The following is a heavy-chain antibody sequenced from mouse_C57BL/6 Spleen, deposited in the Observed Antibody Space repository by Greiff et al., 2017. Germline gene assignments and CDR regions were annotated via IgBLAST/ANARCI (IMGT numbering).Heavy chain of an antibody. J-gene: IGHJ4*01. CDR1: GYTFTSYW. V-gene: IGHV1-53*01. D-gene: IGHD2-4*01. CDR3: ARARLRGYAMDY. Sequence: QVNVMQPGTELVKPGASVKLSCKASGYTFTSYWMNWVKQRPGTGLEWIGNINPSNGGNTYNEKFKSKATLTVDKSTSTAYMQLSSLTAEDSAGDYCARARLRGYAMDYWGQGTSATVSS. CDR2: INPSNGGN.